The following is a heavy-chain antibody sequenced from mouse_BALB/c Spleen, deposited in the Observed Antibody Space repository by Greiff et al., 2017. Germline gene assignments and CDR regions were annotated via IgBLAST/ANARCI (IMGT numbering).Heavy chain of an antibody. D-gene: IGHD1-1*01. CDR3: ARDRDSTGEENAMDY. V-gene: IGHV5-4*02. Sequence: EVQGVESGGGLVKPGGSLKLSCAASGSTFSDYYMYWVRQTPEKRLEWVATTSDGGSYTYYPDSVKGRFTISRDNAKNNLYLQMSSLKSEDTAMYYCARDRDSTGEENAMDYWGQGTSVTVSS. CDR2: TSDGGSYT. CDR1: GSTFSDYY. J-gene: IGHJ4*01.